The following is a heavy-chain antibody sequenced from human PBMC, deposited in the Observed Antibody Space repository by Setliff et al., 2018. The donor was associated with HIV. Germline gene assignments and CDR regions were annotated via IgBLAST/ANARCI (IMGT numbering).Heavy chain of an antibody. CDR1: GITVSSNY. CDR2: IYSGGST. V-gene: IGHV3-53*01. CDR3: ARDRPSAFDY. J-gene: IGHJ4*02. Sequence: GGSLRLSCAASGITVSSNYMSWVRQAPGKGLEWVSVIYSGGSTYSADSVKGRFTISRDKAKNSLYLQMKSLRAEDTAVYYCARDRPSAFDYWGQGTLVTVSS.